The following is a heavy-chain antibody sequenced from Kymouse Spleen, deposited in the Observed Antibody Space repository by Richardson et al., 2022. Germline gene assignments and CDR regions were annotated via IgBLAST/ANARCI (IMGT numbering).Heavy chain of an antibody. CDR2: IRSKANSYAT. J-gene: IGHJ4*02. Sequence: EVQLVESGGGLVQPGGSLKLSCAASGFTFSGSAMHWVRQASGKGLEWVGRIRSKANSYATAYAASVKGRFTISRDDSKNTAYLQMNSLKTEDTAVYYCTYNWNSHYFDYWGQGTLVTVSS. CDR1: GFTFSGSA. D-gene: IGHD1-7*01. CDR3: TYNWNSHYFDY. V-gene: IGHV3-73*02.